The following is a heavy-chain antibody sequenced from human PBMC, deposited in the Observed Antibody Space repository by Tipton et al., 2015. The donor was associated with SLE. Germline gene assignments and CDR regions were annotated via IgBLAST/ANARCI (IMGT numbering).Heavy chain of an antibody. CDR3: ARFDWGAAFDY. Sequence: LRLSCTVSGVSISSYNWSWIRQPPGKGLEWIGYLYYSGSAKYNPSLKSRVSISVDTSKNQFSLKLNTVTTADTAVYYCARFDWGAAFDYWGQGTLVTVSS. V-gene: IGHV4-59*01. CDR2: LYYSGSA. CDR1: GVSISSYN. J-gene: IGHJ4*02. D-gene: IGHD7-27*01.